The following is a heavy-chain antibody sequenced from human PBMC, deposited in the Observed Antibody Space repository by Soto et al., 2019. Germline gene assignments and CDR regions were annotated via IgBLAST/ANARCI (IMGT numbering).Heavy chain of an antibody. CDR2: IYPGDSDT. J-gene: IGHJ6*02. V-gene: IGHV5-51*01. Sequence: PGESLKISCKGSGYSFTSYWIGWVRQMPGKGLEWMGIIYPGDSDTRYSPSFQGQVTISADKSISTAYLQWSSLKASDTAMYYCARYGTVAASGAPPYYYYYVMDVWGQGTTVTGSS. CDR1: GYSFTSYW. CDR3: ARYGTVAASGAPPYYYYYVMDV. D-gene: IGHD6-13*01.